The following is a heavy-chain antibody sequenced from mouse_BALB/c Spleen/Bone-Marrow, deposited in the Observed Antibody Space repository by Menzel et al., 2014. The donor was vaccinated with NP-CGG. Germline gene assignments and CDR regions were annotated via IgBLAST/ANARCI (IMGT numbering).Heavy chain of an antibody. Sequence: DVMLVESGGGLVQPGGSLKLSCAASGFDYSRYWMSWVRQAPGKGLEWIGEINPDSSTINYTPSLKDKFIISRDNAKNTLYLQMSKMRSEDTALYYCARQGYYGKGDYWGQGTPLTVSS. CDR3: ARQGYYGKGDY. CDR1: GFDYSRYW. D-gene: IGHD2-1*01. CDR2: INPDSSTI. V-gene: IGHV4-1*02. J-gene: IGHJ2*01.